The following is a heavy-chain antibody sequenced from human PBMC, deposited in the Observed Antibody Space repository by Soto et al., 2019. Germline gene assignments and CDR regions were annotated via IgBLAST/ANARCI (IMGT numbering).Heavy chain of an antibody. CDR2: INAGNGNT. CDR3: AKDFDYYYYAMDV. Sequence: SLKVSCKPSGYTFTSYAIHWVRQAPGQTLEWMGWINAGNGNTKYSEKFQGRVTITRDTSASTAYMELSSLISEDTAVYYFAKDFDYYYYAMDVWGQGTTVTVS. CDR1: GYTFTSYA. D-gene: IGHD3-3*01. J-gene: IGHJ6*02. V-gene: IGHV1-3*01.